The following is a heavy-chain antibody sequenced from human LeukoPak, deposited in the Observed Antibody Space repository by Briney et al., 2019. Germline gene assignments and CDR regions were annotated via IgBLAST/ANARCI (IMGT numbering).Heavy chain of an antibody. CDR1: GFTFSSYG. CDR2: IWYDGSNK. CDR3: ARESIGTYYYDSSGLDY. Sequence: GGSLRLSCAASGFTFSSYGMHWVRQAPGKGLEWVAVIWYDGSNKYYADSVKGRFTISRDNSKNTLYLQMNSLRAEDTAVYYCARESIGTYYYDSSGLDYWGQGTLVTVSS. V-gene: IGHV3-33*01. D-gene: IGHD3-22*01. J-gene: IGHJ4*02.